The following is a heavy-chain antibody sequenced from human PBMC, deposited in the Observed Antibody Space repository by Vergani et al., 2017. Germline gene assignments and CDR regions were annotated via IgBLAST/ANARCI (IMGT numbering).Heavy chain of an antibody. Sequence: QVQLVESGGGVVQPGRSLRLSCAASGFTFSSYGMHWVRQAPGKGLEWVAVISYVGSNKYYADSVKGRFTISRDNSKNTLYLQMNSLRSEDTAWYCCAKLYSSSWYDWFDPWGQGTLVTVSS. CDR2: ISYVGSNK. CDR3: AKLYSSSWYDWFDP. D-gene: IGHD6-13*01. V-gene: IGHV3-30*18. CDR1: GFTFSSYG. J-gene: IGHJ5*02.